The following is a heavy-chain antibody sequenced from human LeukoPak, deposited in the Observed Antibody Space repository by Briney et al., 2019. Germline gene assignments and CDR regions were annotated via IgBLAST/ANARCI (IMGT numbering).Heavy chain of an antibody. CDR3: ARLVGCGSTNCYSPDNWFDP. Sequence: ASVKVSCKASGYPFNSYDIYWVRQATGHGLEWMGWINPNSGSSDSAQKFQGRVTMTADTSISTAYMELNNLRSEDTAVYYCARLVGCGSTNCYSPDNWFDPWGQGTLVTVSS. V-gene: IGHV1-8*01. CDR1: GYPFNSYD. CDR2: INPNSGSS. J-gene: IGHJ5*02. D-gene: IGHD2-2*01.